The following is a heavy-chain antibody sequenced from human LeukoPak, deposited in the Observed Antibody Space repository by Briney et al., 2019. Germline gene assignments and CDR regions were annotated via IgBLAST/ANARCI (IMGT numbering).Heavy chain of an antibody. J-gene: IGHJ3*02. Sequence: ASVKVSCKASGYTFTGYYMHWVRQAPGQGLEWMGWINPSSGGTNYAQKFQGRVTMTRDTSISTAYMELSRLRSDDTAVYYCARDHSSDGAFDIWGQGTMVTVSS. CDR1: GYTFTGYY. CDR2: INPSSGGT. D-gene: IGHD6-6*01. V-gene: IGHV1-2*02. CDR3: ARDHSSDGAFDI.